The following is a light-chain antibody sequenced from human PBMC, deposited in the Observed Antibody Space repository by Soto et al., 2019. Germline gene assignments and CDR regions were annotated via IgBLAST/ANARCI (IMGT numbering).Light chain of an antibody. Sequence: VIWMTQSPSLLSASTGDRVTISCRMSQGISSYLAWYQQKPGKVPKRLIYETSSLQSGVPSRFSGSGSETEFTLTISSLQPEDFATYYCLQHNSYPWTFGQGTKVDIK. CDR2: ETS. V-gene: IGKV1D-8*03. CDR3: LQHNSYPWT. CDR1: QGISSY. J-gene: IGKJ1*01.